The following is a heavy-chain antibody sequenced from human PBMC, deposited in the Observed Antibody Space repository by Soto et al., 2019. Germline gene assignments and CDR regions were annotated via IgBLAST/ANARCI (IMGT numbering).Heavy chain of an antibody. J-gene: IGHJ4*02. CDR3: AKDPGRGYSYGWNFDY. V-gene: IGHV3-23*01. CDR2: ISGSGGST. D-gene: IGHD5-18*01. Sequence: AGGSLRLSCAASGFTFSSYAMSWVRQAPGKGLEWVSAISGSGGSTYYADSVKGRFTISRDNSKNTLYLQVNSLRAEDTAVYYCAKDPGRGYSYGWNFDYWGQGTLVTVSS. CDR1: GFTFSSYA.